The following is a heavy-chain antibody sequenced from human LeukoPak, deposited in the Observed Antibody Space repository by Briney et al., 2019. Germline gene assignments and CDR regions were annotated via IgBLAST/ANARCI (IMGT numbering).Heavy chain of an antibody. D-gene: IGHD3-22*01. V-gene: IGHV3-9*01. Sequence: GGSLRLSCAASGFTFDDYAMHWVRQAPGKGLEWVSGISWNSGSIGYADSVKGRFTISRDNAKNSLYLQMNSLRAEDTALYYCEKDRGRYYYDSSGPYYFDYWGQGTLVTVSS. J-gene: IGHJ4*02. CDR2: ISWNSGSI. CDR1: GFTFDDYA. CDR3: EKDRGRYYYDSSGPYYFDY.